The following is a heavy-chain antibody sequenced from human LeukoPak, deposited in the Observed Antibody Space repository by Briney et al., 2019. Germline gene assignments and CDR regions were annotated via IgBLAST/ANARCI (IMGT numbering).Heavy chain of an antibody. D-gene: IGHD3-22*01. CDR2: INPNSGGT. CDR3: ARAGVWDYSDSSGYHNGAFDI. V-gene: IGHV1-2*02. Sequence: ASVKVSFKSSGYTFTGYYMHWVRQAPGQGLEWMGRINPNSGGTNYVQKFQGRVTMTRDTSISTAYMELSRLRSDDTAVYYCARAGVWDYSDSSGYHNGAFDIWGQGTMVTVS. CDR1: GYTFTGYY. J-gene: IGHJ3*02.